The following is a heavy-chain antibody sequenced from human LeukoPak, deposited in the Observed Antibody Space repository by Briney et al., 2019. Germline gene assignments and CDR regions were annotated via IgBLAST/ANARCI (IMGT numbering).Heavy chain of an antibody. D-gene: IGHD5-18*01. CDR2: ISSSSSYI. Sequence: GGSLRLSCAASGFTFSSYSMNWVRQAPGKGLEWVSSISSSSSYIYYADSVKGRFTISRDNAKNSLYLQMNSLRAEDTAVCYCARGRGYSYGYFDYWGQGTLVTVSS. CDR1: GFTFSSYS. CDR3: ARGRGYSYGYFDY. V-gene: IGHV3-21*01. J-gene: IGHJ4*02.